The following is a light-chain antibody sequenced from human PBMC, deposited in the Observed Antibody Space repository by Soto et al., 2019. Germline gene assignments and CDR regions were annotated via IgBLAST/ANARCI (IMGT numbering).Light chain of an antibody. J-gene: IGKJ2*01. Sequence: EIVLTQSPGTLSLSPGERATLSCRASQSVSSTHLAWYQQKPGQAPRLLIYGASSRATGIPDRFSGSESGTDFTLTISRLEPEDFALYYCQQYGSSPMYIFGQGTKLEI. V-gene: IGKV3-20*01. CDR3: QQYGSSPMYI. CDR1: QSVSSTH. CDR2: GAS.